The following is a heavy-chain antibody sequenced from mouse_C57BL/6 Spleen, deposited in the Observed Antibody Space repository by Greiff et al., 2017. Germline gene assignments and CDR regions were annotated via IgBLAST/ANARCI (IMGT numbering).Heavy chain of an antibody. J-gene: IGHJ4*01. V-gene: IGHV2-5*01. D-gene: IGHD3-2*02. CDR3: AKNLDSSGLYAMDY. CDR2: IWRGGST. Sequence: VMLVESGPGLVQPSQSLSITCTVSGFSLTSYGVHWVRQSPGKGLEWLGVIWRGGSTDYNAAFMSRLSITKDNSKSQVFFKMNSLQADDTAIYYCAKNLDSSGLYAMDYWGQGTSVTVSS. CDR1: GFSLTSYG.